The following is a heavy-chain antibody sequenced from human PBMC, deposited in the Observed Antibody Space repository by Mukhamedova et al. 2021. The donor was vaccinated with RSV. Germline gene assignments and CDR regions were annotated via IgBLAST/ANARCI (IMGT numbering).Heavy chain of an antibody. CDR3: ARVLGSHFVY. CDR2: NPSGGST. V-gene: IGHV1-46*01. Sequence: NPSGGSTSYAQKFQGRVTMTRDTSTSTVYMELSSLRSEDTAVYYCARVLGSHFVYWGQGTLVTVSS. D-gene: IGHD3-10*01. J-gene: IGHJ4*02.